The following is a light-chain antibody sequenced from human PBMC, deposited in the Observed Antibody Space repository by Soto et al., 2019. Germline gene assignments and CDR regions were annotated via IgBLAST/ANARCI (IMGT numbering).Light chain of an antibody. CDR3: HQRYNWPRVT. CDR2: GAS. Sequence: ETVLTQSPATLSLSAGERATLSCRASRSISTYLAWYQQKPGQAPRLLIYGASTRATGIPARFSGSGSGTDFTLTITSLEPEDFAVYFCHQRYNWPRVTFGQGTRLEIK. V-gene: IGKV3-11*01. CDR1: RSISTY. J-gene: IGKJ5*01.